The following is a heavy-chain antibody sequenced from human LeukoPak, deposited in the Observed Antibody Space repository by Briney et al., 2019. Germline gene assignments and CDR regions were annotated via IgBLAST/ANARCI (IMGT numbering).Heavy chain of an antibody. CDR3: ARVFNRQQPLDY. CDR2: ISAYNGNT. J-gene: IGHJ4*02. Sequence: ASVKVSFKASGYTFTSYGISWVRQAPGQGLEWMGWISAYNGNTNYAQKLQGRVTMTTDTSTSTAYMELRSLRSDDTAVYYCARVFNRQQPLDYWGQGTLVTVSS. V-gene: IGHV1-18*01. D-gene: IGHD6-13*01. CDR1: GYTFTSYG.